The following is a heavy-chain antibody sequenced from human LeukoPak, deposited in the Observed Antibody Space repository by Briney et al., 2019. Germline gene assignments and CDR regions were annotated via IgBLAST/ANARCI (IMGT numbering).Heavy chain of an antibody. CDR2: INQDGSKK. CDR3: ARSNDFDI. CDR1: GFTVSYYA. V-gene: IGHV3-7*03. J-gene: IGHJ3*02. Sequence: GGSLRLSCAASGFTVSYYAMAWVRQAPGKGLEWVANINQDGSKKYYVDSVKGRFTLSRENAKNSMYLQMNRLRGEDTAVYYCARSNDFDIWGQGTMVTVSS.